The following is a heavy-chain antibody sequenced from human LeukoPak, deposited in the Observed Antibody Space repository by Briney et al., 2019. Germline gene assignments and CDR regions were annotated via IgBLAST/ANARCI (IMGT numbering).Heavy chain of an antibody. CDR2: IYSGGST. CDR1: GFTVSSTY. D-gene: IGHD2/OR15-2a*01. V-gene: IGHV3-66*02. J-gene: IGHJ4*02. Sequence: GGSLRLSCAAPGFTVSSTYMSWVRQAPGKGLEWVSVIYSGGSTYYADSVKGRFTISRDNSKNTLYLQMNSLSAEDTAVYYCARDRRIPSDWGQGTLVTVSS. CDR3: ARDRRIPSD.